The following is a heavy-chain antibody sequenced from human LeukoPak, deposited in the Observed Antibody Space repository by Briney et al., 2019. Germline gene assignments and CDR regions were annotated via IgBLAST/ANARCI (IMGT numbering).Heavy chain of an antibody. CDR3: ASGGSGSYYNEPVDY. D-gene: IGHD3-10*01. CDR1: GGTFSSYA. Sequence: SVKVSCKASGGTFSSYAISWVRQAPGQGLEWMGRIIPIFGTANYAQKFQGRVTITTDESTSTAYMELSSLRSEDTAVYYCASGGSGSYYNEPVDYWGQGTLVTVSS. V-gene: IGHV1-69*05. CDR2: IIPIFGTA. J-gene: IGHJ4*02.